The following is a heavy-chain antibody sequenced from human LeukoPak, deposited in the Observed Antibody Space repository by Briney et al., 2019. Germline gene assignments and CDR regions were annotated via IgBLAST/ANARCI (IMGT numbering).Heavy chain of an antibody. J-gene: IGHJ5*02. CDR2: INGRGDNT. D-gene: IGHD2/OR15-2a*01. Sequence: GGSLRLSCAASGVIISSYAMSWVRQAPGEGLEWVSAINGRGDNTYYADFVKGRFTISRDNSKSTVYLQMNSLRTEDTAVYYCAKDRVSPGFNWFDPWGQGTLVTVSS. CDR3: AKDRVSPGFNWFDP. V-gene: IGHV3-23*01. CDR1: GVIISSYA.